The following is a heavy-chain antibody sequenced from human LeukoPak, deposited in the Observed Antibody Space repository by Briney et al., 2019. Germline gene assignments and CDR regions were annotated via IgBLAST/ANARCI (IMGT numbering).Heavy chain of an antibody. Sequence: GGSLRLSCAASGFTFSSHWMHWVRQAPGKGLVWVSRINSDGSSISYADSVKGRFTISRDNSKNTLYLQMNSLRAEDTAVYHCARDRAVAAVAAIYWYFDLWGRGTLVTVSS. CDR2: INSDGSSI. J-gene: IGHJ2*01. CDR3: ARDRAVAAVAAIYWYFDL. CDR1: GFTFSSHW. V-gene: IGHV3-74*01. D-gene: IGHD6-19*01.